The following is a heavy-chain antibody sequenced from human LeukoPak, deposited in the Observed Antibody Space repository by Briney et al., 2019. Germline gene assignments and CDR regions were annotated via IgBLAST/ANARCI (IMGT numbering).Heavy chain of an antibody. Sequence: NRGESLKISCKGSGYSFTSYWIGWVRQMPGKGLEWMGTIYPGDSDTRYSPSFQGQVTISADKSISTAYLQWSSLKASDTAMYYCARHAPRWLQSKLGFDPWGQGTLVTVSS. CDR3: ARHAPRWLQSKLGFDP. CDR1: GYSFTSYW. J-gene: IGHJ5*02. CDR2: IYPGDSDT. D-gene: IGHD5-24*01. V-gene: IGHV5-51*01.